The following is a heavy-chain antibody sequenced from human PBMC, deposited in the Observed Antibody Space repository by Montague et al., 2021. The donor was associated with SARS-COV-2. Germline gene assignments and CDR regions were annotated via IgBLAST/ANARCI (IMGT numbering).Heavy chain of an antibody. CDR3: ARPLVRGVPKAFDI. D-gene: IGHD3-10*01. J-gene: IGHJ3*02. Sequence: SETLSLTCTVSGGSITRNYYWGWLRQPPGKELQRVGNIYYSGTTSINTSLESRVTISVDASKNQFSMHLTSVTAADTAVYYCARPLVRGVPKAFDIWGQGALVTVSS. CDR1: GGSITRNYY. CDR2: IYYSGTT. V-gene: IGHV4-39*01.